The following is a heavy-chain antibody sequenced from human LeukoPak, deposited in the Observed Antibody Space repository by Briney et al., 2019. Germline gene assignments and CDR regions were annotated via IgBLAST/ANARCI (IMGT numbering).Heavy chain of an antibody. D-gene: IGHD6-6*01. J-gene: IGHJ4*02. CDR1: GYTFTGYY. CDR3: ARDFSARTEFDY. Sequence: ASVKVSCKASGYTFTGYYMHWVRQAPGQGLEWMGWINPNSGGTNYAQKFQGRVTMTRDTSISTAYMELSRLRPDDTAVYYCARDFSARTEFDYWGQGTLVTVSS. V-gene: IGHV1-2*02. CDR2: INPNSGGT.